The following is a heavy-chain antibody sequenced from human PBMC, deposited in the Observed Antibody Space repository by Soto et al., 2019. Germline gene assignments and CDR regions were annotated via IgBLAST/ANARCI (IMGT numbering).Heavy chain of an antibody. CDR1: GSTFSSYG. J-gene: IGHJ4*02. CDR2: IWYHGNSM. CDR3: ARYNTGHSDY. V-gene: IGHV3-33*01. Sequence: PWGSLRLSCAASGSTFSSYGMHWVRQAPGKGLEWVAVIWYHGNSMYYADSVKGRFTISRDNSKNTLYLQMNNLRAEDTAVYYCARYNTGHSDYWGQGTLVTVSS. D-gene: IGHD1-20*01.